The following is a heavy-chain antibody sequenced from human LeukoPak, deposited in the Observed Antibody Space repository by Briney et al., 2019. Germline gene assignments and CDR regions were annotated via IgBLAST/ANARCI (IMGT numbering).Heavy chain of an antibody. Sequence: SETLSLTCAVYGGSFSGYYWSWIRQPPGKGLEWIGEINHSGSTNYNPSLKSRVTISVDTSKNQFSLKLSSVTAADTAVYYCARGQKRHCSSTSCSYPSYYYGMDVWGQGTTVTVSS. V-gene: IGHV4-34*01. D-gene: IGHD2-2*01. CDR2: INHSGST. CDR3: ARGQKRHCSSTSCSYPSYYYGMDV. J-gene: IGHJ6*02. CDR1: GGSFSGYY.